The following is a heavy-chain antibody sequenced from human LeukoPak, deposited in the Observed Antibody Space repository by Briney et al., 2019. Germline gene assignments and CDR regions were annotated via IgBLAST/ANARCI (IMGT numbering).Heavy chain of an antibody. D-gene: IGHD4-17*01. V-gene: IGHV1-2*02. CDR1: GYTFTGNY. J-gene: IGHJ4*02. CDR2: INPTSGAT. CDR3: ARVHDYAAYSNDY. Sequence: ASVKVSCKASGYTFTGNYIHWVRPGPGQGLGWMGLINPTSGATNSPQKFRGRVTMTRDTPISTAYMKLSRLRSDDTAMYYCARVHDYAAYSNDYWGQGTLVTVSS.